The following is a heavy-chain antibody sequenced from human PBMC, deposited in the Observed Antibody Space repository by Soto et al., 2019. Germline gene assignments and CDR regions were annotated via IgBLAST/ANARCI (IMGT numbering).Heavy chain of an antibody. Sequence: ASVKVSCKASGYTFSDFDINWLRQASGQGPEWMGWMNAKSGDTFFAQRFQGKFNMTWDTSLSTAYMEVGSLTSDDTAIYYCARGNPFNYAGFDVWGQGTTVPSP. J-gene: IGHJ6*02. V-gene: IGHV1-8*01. D-gene: IGHD3-16*01. CDR2: MNAKSGDT. CDR1: GYTFSDFD. CDR3: ARGNPFNYAGFDV.